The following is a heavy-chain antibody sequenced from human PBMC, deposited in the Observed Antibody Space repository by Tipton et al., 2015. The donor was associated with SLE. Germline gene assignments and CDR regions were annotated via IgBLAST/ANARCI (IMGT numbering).Heavy chain of an antibody. V-gene: IGHV4-30-4*08. CDR1: GGSISSGDYY. D-gene: IGHD1-26*01. J-gene: IGHJ4*02. CDR2: IYYSGNT. Sequence: TLSLTCTVSGGSISSGDYYWSWIRQPPGKGPEWIGYIYYSGNTYYNPSLKSRVTISVDTSKNQFSLKLSSVTAADTAVYYCAARGELRKDYWGQGTLVTVSS. CDR3: AARGELRKDY.